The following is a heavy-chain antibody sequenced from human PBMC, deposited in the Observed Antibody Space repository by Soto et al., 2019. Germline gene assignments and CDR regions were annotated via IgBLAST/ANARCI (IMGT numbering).Heavy chain of an antibody. CDR3: ARVGGYCRGTSCYGFYGMDV. CDR1: GGSVSSSDYS. CDR2: IYSSGNT. V-gene: IGHV4-39*02. D-gene: IGHD2-2*01. J-gene: IGHJ6*01. Sequence: QLQLKESGPGLVKPSETLSLTCTVSGGSVSSSDYSWGWVRQSPGKGLEWIATIYSSGNTYYNPSLMRRLTIAVDTSKNHFSLGLNFVTAADTGVYYCARVGGYCRGTSCYGFYGMDVWGQGTTVTVSS.